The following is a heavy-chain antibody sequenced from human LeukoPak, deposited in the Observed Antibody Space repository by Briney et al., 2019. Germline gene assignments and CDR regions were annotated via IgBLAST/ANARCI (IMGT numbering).Heavy chain of an antibody. J-gene: IGHJ6*04. CDR1: GFTFSSYG. CDR2: ISYDGSNK. V-gene: IGHV3-30*18. Sequence: GRSLRLSCAASGFTFSSYGMHWVRQAPGKGLEWVAVISYDGSNKYYAGSVKGRFTISRDNSKNTLYLQMNSLRAEDTAVYYCAKDLGYCSGGSCYYQYYYYYGMDVWGKGTMVTVSS. D-gene: IGHD2-15*01. CDR3: AKDLGYCSGGSCYYQYYYYYGMDV.